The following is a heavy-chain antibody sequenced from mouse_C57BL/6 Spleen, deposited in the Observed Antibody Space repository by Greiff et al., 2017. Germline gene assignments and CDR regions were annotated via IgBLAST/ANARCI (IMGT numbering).Heavy chain of an antibody. CDR3: ARSDYGSSLYFDV. J-gene: IGHJ1*03. V-gene: IGHV1-61*01. Sequence: VQLQQPGAELVRPGSSVKLSCKASGYTFTSYWMDWVKQRPGQGLEWIGNIYPSDSETHYNQKFKDKATLTVDKSSSTAYMQLSSLTSEDSAVYYCARSDYGSSLYFDVWGTGTTVTVSS. CDR1: GYTFTSYW. D-gene: IGHD1-1*01. CDR2: IYPSDSET.